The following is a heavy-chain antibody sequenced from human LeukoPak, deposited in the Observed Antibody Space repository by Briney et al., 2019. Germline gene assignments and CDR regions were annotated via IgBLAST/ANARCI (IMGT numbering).Heavy chain of an antibody. CDR3: ARTYDSTAYHF. CDR2: IYHSGLT. D-gene: IGHD3-22*01. J-gene: IGHJ4*01. CDR1: GGSVTSYY. Sequence: PSETLSLTCSVSGGSVTSYYWNWIRQTPDKGLEWIAYIYHSGLTRYNPSLKSRVNISIDTSKNQISLKVASVTAADTGFYYCARTYDSTAYHFWGHGTQVTVSS. V-gene: IGHV4-59*08.